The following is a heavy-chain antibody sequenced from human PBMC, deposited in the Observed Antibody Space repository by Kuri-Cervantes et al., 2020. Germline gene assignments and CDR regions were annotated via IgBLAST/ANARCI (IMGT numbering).Heavy chain of an antibody. V-gene: IGHV3-33*01. J-gene: IGHJ4*02. CDR2: IWYDGSNK. CDR3: ARSRHQLSVGSLSY. D-gene: IGHD5-18*01. CDR1: GFTFSSYG. Sequence: GGSLRLSCAASGFTFSSYGMHWVRQAPGKGLEWVAVIWYDGSNKYYADSVKCRFTISRDNSKNTLYMQMNSLRAEDTAVYYCARSRHQLSVGSLSYWGQGTLVTVSS.